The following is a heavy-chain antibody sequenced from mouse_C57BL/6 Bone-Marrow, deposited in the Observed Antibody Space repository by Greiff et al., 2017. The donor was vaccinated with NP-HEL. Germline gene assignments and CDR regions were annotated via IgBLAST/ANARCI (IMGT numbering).Heavy chain of an antibody. V-gene: IGHV14-4*01. CDR3: TTLYYGSSPFAY. CDR1: GFNITDDY. J-gene: IGHJ3*01. D-gene: IGHD1-1*01. Sequence: VQLQQSGAELVRPGASVKLSCTASGFNITDDYMHWVKQRPEQGLEWIGWIDPENGDTEYASKFQGKATITADTSSNTAYLQLSSLTSDDTAVYYCTTLYYGSSPFAYWCQGTLVTVSA. CDR2: IDPENGDT.